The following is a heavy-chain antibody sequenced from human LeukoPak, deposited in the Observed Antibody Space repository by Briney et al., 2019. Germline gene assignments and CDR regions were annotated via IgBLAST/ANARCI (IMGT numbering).Heavy chain of an antibody. CDR1: GFTFSSYS. V-gene: IGHV3-21*01. Sequence: GGPLRLSCAASGFTFSSYSMNWVRQAPGKGLEWVSSISSSSSYIYYADSVKGRFTTSRDNAKNSLYLQMNTLRAEDTAVYYCASGPDYGDYSNDYWGQGTLVTVSS. CDR2: ISSSSSYI. CDR3: ASGPDYGDYSNDY. D-gene: IGHD4-17*01. J-gene: IGHJ4*02.